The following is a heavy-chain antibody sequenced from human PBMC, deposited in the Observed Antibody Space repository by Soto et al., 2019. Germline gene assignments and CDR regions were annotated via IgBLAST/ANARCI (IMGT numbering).Heavy chain of an antibody. V-gene: IGHV1-69*01. J-gene: IGHJ5*02. CDR1: GDTFSSYV. Sequence: QVRLVQSGTEVKKPGSSVKVSCNQASGDTFSSYVITWLRQAPGQGLEWMGGIIPIFDTTDYSQKFLGRVTIAADESTRTAYLELRSLRFEDTAVYYCARGGPYGSGRQFDPWGQGTLVTVSS. CDR3: ARGGPYGSGRQFDP. CDR2: IIPIFDTT. D-gene: IGHD3-10*01.